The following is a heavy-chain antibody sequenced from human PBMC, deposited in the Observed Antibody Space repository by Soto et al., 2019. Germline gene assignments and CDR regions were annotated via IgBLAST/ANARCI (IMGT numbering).Heavy chain of an antibody. V-gene: IGHV4-4*07. Sequence: SETLSLTCAVSGYSISTGFNWSWIRQPAGKGLEWIGRIYTSGSTNCNPSLKSRVTMSVDTSKNQFSLKLSSVTAADTAVYYCARSMVRGVYYFDYWGQGTLVTVYS. D-gene: IGHD3-10*01. J-gene: IGHJ4*02. CDR3: ARSMVRGVYYFDY. CDR1: GYSISTGFN. CDR2: IYTSGST.